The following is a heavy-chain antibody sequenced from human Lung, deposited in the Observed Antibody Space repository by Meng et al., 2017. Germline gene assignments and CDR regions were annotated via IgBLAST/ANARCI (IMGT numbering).Heavy chain of an antibody. J-gene: IGHJ4*02. CDR2: IDPKSDST. Sequence: QVQLRQSGPEVKKPGASVKVSCKASGYTFAAYWIQWVRQAPGQGLEWMGRIDPKSDSTHYAQKFQGRVTMTRDTSISTAYMELSGLRSDDTAVYYCARDEDISAAGYLLGDFWGQGTLVTVSS. CDR3: ARDEDISAAGYLLGDF. V-gene: IGHV1-2*06. D-gene: IGHD6-13*01. CDR1: GYTFAAYW.